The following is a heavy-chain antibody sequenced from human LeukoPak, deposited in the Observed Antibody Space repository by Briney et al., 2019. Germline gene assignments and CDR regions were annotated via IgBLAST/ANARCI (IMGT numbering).Heavy chain of an antibody. CDR3: AKEPHRGYCSGGSCYSHLDY. D-gene: IGHD2-15*01. V-gene: IGHV3-30-3*01. J-gene: IGHJ4*02. CDR2: TSYDGNNK. CDR1: GLTFSNYA. Sequence: GGSLRLSCAASGLTFSNYAMHWVRQAPGKGLEWVAVTSYDGNNKYYAESVKGRFTISRDNSKNTLYLQMNSLRAEDTAVYYCAKEPHRGYCSGGSCYSHLDYWGQGTLVTVSS.